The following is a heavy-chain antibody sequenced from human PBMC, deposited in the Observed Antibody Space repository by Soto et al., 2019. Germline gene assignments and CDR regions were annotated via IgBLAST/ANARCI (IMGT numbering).Heavy chain of an antibody. CDR3: ARNGLLWFGELVYYGMDV. CDR1: GYTFTSYG. V-gene: IGHV1-18*01. CDR2: ISAYNGNT. D-gene: IGHD3-10*01. J-gene: IGHJ6*02. Sequence: QVQLVQSGAEVKKPGASVKVSCKASGYTFTSYGISWVRQAPGQGLEWMGWISAYNGNTNYAQKLQGRVTMPTDTSTSTAYMELRSLRSDDTAVYYCARNGLLWFGELVYYGMDVWGQGTTVTVSS.